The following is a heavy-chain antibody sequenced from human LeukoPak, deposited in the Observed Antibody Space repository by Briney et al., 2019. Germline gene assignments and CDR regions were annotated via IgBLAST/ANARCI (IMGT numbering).Heavy chain of an antibody. CDR2: IKQDGSEK. CDR3: ARVGHTAMVYYYYYYMDV. J-gene: IGHJ6*03. D-gene: IGHD5-18*01. V-gene: IGHV3-7*01. Sequence: PRGSLRLSCAASGFTFSSYWMSWVRQAPGKGLEWVANIKQDGSEKYYVDSVKGRFTISRDNAKNSLYLQMNSLRAEDTAVYYCARVGHTAMVYYYYYYMDVWGKGTTVTVSS. CDR1: GFTFSSYW.